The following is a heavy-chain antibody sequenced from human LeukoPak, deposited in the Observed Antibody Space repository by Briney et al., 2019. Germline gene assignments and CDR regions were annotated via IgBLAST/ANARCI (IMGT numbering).Heavy chain of an antibody. CDR1: GFTFSSYA. D-gene: IGHD6-6*01. CDR2: ISGSGGST. Sequence: GGSLRLSCAASGFTFSSYAMSWVRQAPGKGLEWVSAISGSGGSTYYADSVKGRFTISRDNSKNTLYLQMNSLRAEDTAVYYCTRDVEGRSSSSPYWGQGTLVTVSS. CDR3: TRDVEGRSSSSPY. J-gene: IGHJ4*02. V-gene: IGHV3-23*01.